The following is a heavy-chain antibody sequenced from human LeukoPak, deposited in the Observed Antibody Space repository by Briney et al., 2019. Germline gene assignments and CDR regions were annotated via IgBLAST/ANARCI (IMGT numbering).Heavy chain of an antibody. CDR2: ISGDGTTP. CDR1: GFTFDDCA. CDR3: ARDLSNWNEAGGTC. Sequence: PGGSLTLSCAASGFTFDDCAMHWVRQAPGKGLEWVSLISGDGTTPYYADSVKGRFTISRDNAKNMLYLQMSSLRAEDTAVYYCARDLSNWNEAGGTCWGQGTLVTVSS. J-gene: IGHJ4*02. V-gene: IGHV3-43*02. D-gene: IGHD1-20*01.